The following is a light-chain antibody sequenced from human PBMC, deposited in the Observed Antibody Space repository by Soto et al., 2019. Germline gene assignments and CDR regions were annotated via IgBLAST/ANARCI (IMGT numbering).Light chain of an antibody. CDR3: QQYGSSTWT. J-gene: IGKJ1*01. CDR1: QTVSSNY. CDR2: GAS. V-gene: IGKV3-20*01. Sequence: EIVLSQSLGTLSLTPGDRATLSCRASQTVSSNYLAWYQQKPGQTPRLLIYGASSRVSGIPDRFSGSGSGTDFTLTISRLEPEDFAVYYCQQYGSSTWTVGQGTKVDIK.